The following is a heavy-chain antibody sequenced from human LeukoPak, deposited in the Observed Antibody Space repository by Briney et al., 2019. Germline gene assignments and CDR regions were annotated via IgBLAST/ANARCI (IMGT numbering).Heavy chain of an antibody. J-gene: IGHJ5*02. Sequence: PSQTLSLTCTVSGGSISSGGYYWSWIRQHPGKGLEWIGYIYYSGSTYYNPSLKSRVTISVDTSKNQFSLKLGSVTAADTAVYYCACSEGKDIVVVPGTFDPWGQGTLVTVSS. CDR2: IYYSGST. D-gene: IGHD2-2*01. V-gene: IGHV4-31*03. CDR1: GGSISSGGYY. CDR3: ACSEGKDIVVVPGTFDP.